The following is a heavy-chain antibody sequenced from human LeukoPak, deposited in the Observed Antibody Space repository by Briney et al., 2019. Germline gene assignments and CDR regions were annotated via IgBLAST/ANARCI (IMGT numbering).Heavy chain of an antibody. J-gene: IGHJ5*02. CDR3: AREGGGHTFSSTVTTPRNWFDP. CDR1: GYTFTSYG. D-gene: IGHD4-11*01. CDR2: ISAYNGNT. Sequence: ASVKVSCKASGYTFTSYGISWVRQAPGQGLEWMGWISAYNGNTNYAQKLQGRVTMTTATSTSTAYMELRSLRSDDTAVYYCAREGGGHTFSSTVTTPRNWFDPRGQGTLVTVSS. V-gene: IGHV1-18*01.